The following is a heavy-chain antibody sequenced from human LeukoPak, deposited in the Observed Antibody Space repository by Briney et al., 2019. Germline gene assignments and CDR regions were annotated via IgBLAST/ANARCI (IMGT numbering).Heavy chain of an antibody. CDR2: MNPNSGNT. CDR1: GYTFTSYD. J-gene: IGHJ6*03. Sequence: ASVKVSCKASGYTFTSYDINWVRQATGQGLEWMGWMNPNSGNTGYAQKFQGRVTITRNTSISTAYMELSSLRSEDTAVYYCARAGDIVVVPAAPHDYGGYYYYYMDVWGKGTTVTISS. CDR3: ARAGDIVVVPAAPHDYGGYYYYYMDV. V-gene: IGHV1-8*03. D-gene: IGHD2-2*01.